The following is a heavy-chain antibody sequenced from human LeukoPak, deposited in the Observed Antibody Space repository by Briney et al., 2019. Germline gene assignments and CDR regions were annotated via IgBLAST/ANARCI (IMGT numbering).Heavy chain of an antibody. D-gene: IGHD3-22*01. CDR3: ARGRSSGYYPD. V-gene: IGHV4-30-2*01. Sequence: PSETLSLTCAVSGGSISSGGYSWSWIRQPPGKGLEWIGYIYHSGSTYYNPSLKSRVTISVDRSKNQFSLKLSSVTAADTAVYYCARGRSSGYYPDWGQGTLVTVSS. CDR2: IYHSGST. CDR1: GGSISSGGYS. J-gene: IGHJ4*02.